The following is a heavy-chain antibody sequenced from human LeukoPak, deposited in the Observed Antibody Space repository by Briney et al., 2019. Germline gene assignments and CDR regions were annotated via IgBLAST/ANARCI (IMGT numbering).Heavy chain of an antibody. J-gene: IGHJ3*02. CDR1: GGSFSGYY. CDR2: INHSGST. V-gene: IGHV4-34*01. Sequence: SETLSLTCAVYGGSFSGYYWSWIRQPPGKGLEWIGEINHSGSTNYNPSLKSRVTISVDTSKNQFSLKLSSVTAADTAVYYCARFYDILTGYYPAFDIWGQGTMVAVSS. D-gene: IGHD3-9*01. CDR3: ARFYDILTGYYPAFDI.